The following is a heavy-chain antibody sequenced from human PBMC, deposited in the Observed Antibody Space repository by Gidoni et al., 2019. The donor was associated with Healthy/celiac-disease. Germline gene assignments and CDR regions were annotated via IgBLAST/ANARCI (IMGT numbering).Heavy chain of an antibody. CDR2: IYHSGST. Sequence: QVQLQESGPGLVKPSETLSLTCTVSGYSISSGYYWGWIRQPPGKGLEWIGSIYHSGSTYYNPSLKSRVTISVDTSKNQFSLKLSSVTAADTAVYYCASYDYSNYADFDYWGQGTLVTVSS. CDR1: GYSISSGYY. V-gene: IGHV4-38-2*02. J-gene: IGHJ4*02. CDR3: ASYDYSNYADFDY. D-gene: IGHD4-4*01.